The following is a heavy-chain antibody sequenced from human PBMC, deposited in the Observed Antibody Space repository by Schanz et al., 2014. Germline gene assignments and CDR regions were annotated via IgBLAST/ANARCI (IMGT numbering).Heavy chain of an antibody. CDR2: VSHDGFTK. D-gene: IGHD5-18*01. CDR3: AKGLSDTAMVKIDF. CDR1: GFSFSGFA. V-gene: IGHV3-30*04. J-gene: IGHJ4*02. Sequence: QVQLEESGGGVVQPGGSLRLSCVASGFSFSGFAVHWVRQAPGKGLEWVSIVSHDGFTKHYADSVRGRFTLSRDNSKNTVYLQMNSLRADDTAIYYCAKGLSDTAMVKIDFWGQGTLVTVSS.